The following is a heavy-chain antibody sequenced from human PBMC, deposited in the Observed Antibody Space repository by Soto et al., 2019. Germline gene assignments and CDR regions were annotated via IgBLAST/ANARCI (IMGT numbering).Heavy chain of an antibody. D-gene: IGHD1-26*01. J-gene: IGHJ4*02. Sequence: PGGSLRLSCAASAFTFSSYAMHWVRQAPGKGLEWVAVISFDGSYRNHTDSLKGRFTISRDNSQNTLFLQMSSLRPEDTAVYYCAKDIDTNARVGYFDSWGQGTLVTVSS. CDR1: AFTFSSYA. V-gene: IGHV3-30*18. CDR2: ISFDGSYR. CDR3: AKDIDTNARVGYFDS.